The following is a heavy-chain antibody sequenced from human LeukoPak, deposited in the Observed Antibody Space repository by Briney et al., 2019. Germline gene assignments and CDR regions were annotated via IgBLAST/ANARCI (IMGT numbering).Heavy chain of an antibody. CDR1: GGSFSGYY. CDR2: INHSGST. CDR3: ARVPTGGRLYFDY. Sequence: SETLSLTCAVYGGSFSGYYWSWIRQPPGKGLEWIGEINHSGSTNYNPSLKSRVTISVDTSKNQFSLKLSSVTAADTAVYYCARVPTGGRLYFDYWGQGTLVTVSS. V-gene: IGHV4-34*01. D-gene: IGHD7-27*01. J-gene: IGHJ4*02.